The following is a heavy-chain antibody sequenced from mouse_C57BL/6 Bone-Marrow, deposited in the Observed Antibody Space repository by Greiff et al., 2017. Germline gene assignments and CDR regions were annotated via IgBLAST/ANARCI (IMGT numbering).Heavy chain of an antibody. D-gene: IGHD1-1*01. Sequence: QVQLQQPGAELVKPGASVKMSCKASGYTFTSYWITWVKQRPGQGLEWIGDIYPGSGSTNYNEKFKSKATLTVDTSSSTAYMQLSSLTSEDSAVYYCARGYYGSSYGAMDYWGQGTSVTVSS. V-gene: IGHV1-55*01. J-gene: IGHJ4*01. CDR2: IYPGSGST. CDR3: ARGYYGSSYGAMDY. CDR1: GYTFTSYW.